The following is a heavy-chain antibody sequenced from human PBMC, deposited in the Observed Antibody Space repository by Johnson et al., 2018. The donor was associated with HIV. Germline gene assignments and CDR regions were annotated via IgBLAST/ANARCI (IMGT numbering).Heavy chain of an antibody. CDR1: GFTFSAYP. Sequence: QVQLVESGGGVVQPGKSLRLSCAGTGFTFSAYPMHWVRQTPAKGLEWMAIISYDGANADYADSVKGRFTISRDNSNNRLYLQMSGLRTEDTGVYYCARDGAIHLHEDVFDFWGQGT. D-gene: IGHD5-18*01. J-gene: IGHJ3*01. CDR3: ARDGAIHLHEDVFDF. CDR2: ISYDGANA. V-gene: IGHV3-30-3*01.